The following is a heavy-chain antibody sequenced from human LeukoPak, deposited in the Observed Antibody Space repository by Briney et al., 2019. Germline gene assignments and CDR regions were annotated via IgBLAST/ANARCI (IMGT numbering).Heavy chain of an antibody. Sequence: PGGSLRLSCAASGFTVSSNYMSWVRQAPGKGLEWVSMIYIDGNTYYADSVKGRFTISRDNSRTTLYLHMRSLRAEDTAVYYCARDRGSGWYDYWGQGTLVTVSS. D-gene: IGHD6-19*01. CDR3: ARDRGSGWYDY. V-gene: IGHV3-66*01. CDR2: IYIDGNT. CDR1: GFTVSSNY. J-gene: IGHJ4*02.